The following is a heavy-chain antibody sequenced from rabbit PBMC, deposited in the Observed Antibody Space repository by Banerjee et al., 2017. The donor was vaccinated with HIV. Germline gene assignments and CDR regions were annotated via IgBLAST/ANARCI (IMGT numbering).Heavy chain of an antibody. J-gene: IGHJ4*01. CDR1: GFSFSSSVW. D-gene: IGHD7-1*01. V-gene: IGHV1S45*01. CDR2: VYGDSSGST. CDR3: ARRVGTNTHYNL. Sequence: QEQLEESGGDLVKPEGSLTLTCTASGFSFSSSVWICWVRQAPGKGLEWIACVYGDSSGSTYYASWAKGRFTISKSSSTTVTLQMTSLTAADTATYFCARRVGTNTHYNLWGPGTLVTVS.